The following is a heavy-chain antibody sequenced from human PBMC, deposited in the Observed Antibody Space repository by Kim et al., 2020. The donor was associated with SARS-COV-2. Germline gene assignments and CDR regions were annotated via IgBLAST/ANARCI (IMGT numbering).Heavy chain of an antibody. D-gene: IGHD3-9*01. J-gene: IGHJ3*02. CDR1: GGSISSSSYY. CDR3: ARDLKGGLRYFVWLPAMGFYDAFYI. CDR2: IYYSGST. Sequence: SETLSLTCTVSGGSISSSSYYWGWIRQPPGKELEWIGSIYYSGSTYYNPSLKSRVTISVDTAKNQFSLKLSSVTAAETAGYYCARDLKGGLRYFVWLPAMGFYDAFYIWGQGTRVSVSS. V-gene: IGHV4-39*07.